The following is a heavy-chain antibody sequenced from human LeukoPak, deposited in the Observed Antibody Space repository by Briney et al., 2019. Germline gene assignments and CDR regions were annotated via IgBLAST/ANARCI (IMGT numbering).Heavy chain of an antibody. V-gene: IGHV4-34*01. D-gene: IGHD3-10*01. CDR3: ARLLSLYYYGSGIDYFDF. Sequence: SETLSLTCAVYGGSFSGYYWSWIRQPPGKGLEWIGEINHSGSTNYNPSLKSRVTISVDTSKNQFSLKLSSVTAADTAVYYCARLLSLYYYGSGIDYFDFWGQGTPVTVST. CDR2: INHSGST. CDR1: GGSFSGYY. J-gene: IGHJ4*02.